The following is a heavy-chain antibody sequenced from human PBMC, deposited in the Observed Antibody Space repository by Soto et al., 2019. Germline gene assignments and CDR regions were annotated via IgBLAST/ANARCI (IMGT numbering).Heavy chain of an antibody. V-gene: IGHV3-74*01. CDR1: GFTFSGYW. Sequence: EVQLVESGGGSVQPGGSLRLSCAASGFTFSGYWMHWVRQVPGKGLEWVSRIKSDGSSRSYADSVKGRFTISRDNAKNTLYLQMNSLRAEDTAVYYCTRGGEGRCDPWGQGSLVTVSS. CDR3: TRGGEGRCDP. D-gene: IGHD3-10*01. CDR2: IKSDGSSR. J-gene: IGHJ5*02.